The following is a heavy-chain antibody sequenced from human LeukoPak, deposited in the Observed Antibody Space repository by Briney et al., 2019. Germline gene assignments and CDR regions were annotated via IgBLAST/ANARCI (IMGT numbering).Heavy chain of an antibody. CDR2: IKQDGSAK. D-gene: IGHD3-16*01. Sequence: GGSLRLSCAASGFTFSTYWMNWVRQAPRKGLEWVANIKQDGSAKFYADSVKGRFTISRDNAKTSLYLQMNSLRAEDTAVYYCVRGWADTVMSRMDSWGQGTLVTASS. V-gene: IGHV3-7*01. CDR1: GFTFSTYW. J-gene: IGHJ4*02. CDR3: VRGWADTVMSRMDS.